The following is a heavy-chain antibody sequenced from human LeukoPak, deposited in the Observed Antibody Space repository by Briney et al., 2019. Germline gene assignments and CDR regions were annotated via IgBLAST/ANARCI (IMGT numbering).Heavy chain of an antibody. CDR1: GGSISSYY. J-gene: IGHJ6*02. CDR3: ARLWFGELRDYGMDV. V-gene: IGHV4-59*12. D-gene: IGHD3-10*01. CDR2: MFYSGNT. Sequence: SETLSLTCTVSGGSISSYYWSWIRQPPGKGLEWIGRMFYSGNTDYNPSLKSRLTMSIDTSKNQFSLKLSSVTAADTAVYYCARLWFGELRDYGMDVWGQGTTVTVSS.